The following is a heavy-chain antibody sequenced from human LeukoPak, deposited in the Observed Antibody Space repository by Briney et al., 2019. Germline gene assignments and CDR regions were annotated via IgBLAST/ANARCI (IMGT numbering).Heavy chain of an antibody. CDR3: ARIRARGFDY. V-gene: IGHV3-21*01. D-gene: IGHD5-12*01. CDR2: ISSSSSYI. J-gene: IGHJ4*02. CDR1: GFPSNSYW. Sequence: GGSLRLSCAASGFPSNSYWMHWARQAPGKGLEWVSSISSSSSYIYYADSVKGRFTISRDNAKNSLYLQMNSLRAEDTAVYYRARIRARGFDYWGQGTLVTVSS.